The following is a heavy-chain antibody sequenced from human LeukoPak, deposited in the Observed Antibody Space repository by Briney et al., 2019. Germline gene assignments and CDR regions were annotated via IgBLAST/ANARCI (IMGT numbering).Heavy chain of an antibody. D-gene: IGHD2-2*01. Sequence: PGGSLRLSCAASGFTFSSYERNWVRQAPGKGLEWVSYISSSGSTIYYADSMKGRFTISRDNAKNSLYLQMNSLRAEDTAVYYCARQRYQRDAFDIWGQGTMVTVSS. CDR2: ISSSGSTI. CDR1: GFTFSSYE. CDR3: ARQRYQRDAFDI. V-gene: IGHV3-48*03. J-gene: IGHJ3*02.